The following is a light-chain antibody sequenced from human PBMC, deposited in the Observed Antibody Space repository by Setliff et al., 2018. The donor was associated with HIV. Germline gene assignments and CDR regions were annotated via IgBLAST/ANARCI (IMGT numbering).Light chain of an antibody. CDR3: SSYTSSSTDV. CDR1: SSDVGTYSA. Sequence: QSVLTQPASVSGSPGQSITISCTGTSSDVGTYSAVYWYQQHPGKAPKLMIYDVSTRPSGVSNRFSGSKSGNTASLTISGLQTEDEADYYCSSYTSSSTDVFGTGTKVTVL. J-gene: IGLJ1*01. V-gene: IGLV2-14*01. CDR2: DVS.